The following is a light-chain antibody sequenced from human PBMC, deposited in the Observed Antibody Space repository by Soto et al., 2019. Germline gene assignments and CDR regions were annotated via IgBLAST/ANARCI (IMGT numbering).Light chain of an antibody. CDR3: QQGYNTFWT. Sequence: DTQMTKSPSSLSAPVREIVTVTCRSSQSIGTSLNWYQQKAGKAPRVLISAASRLQSGVPSRFSGYGSRTHFTLTISRLQHDDSATYYCQQGYNTFWTFGQGSKV. CDR1: QSIGTS. CDR2: AAS. V-gene: IGKV1-39*01. J-gene: IGKJ1*01.